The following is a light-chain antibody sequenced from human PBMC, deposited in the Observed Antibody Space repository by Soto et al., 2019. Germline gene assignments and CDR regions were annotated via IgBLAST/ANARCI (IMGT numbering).Light chain of an antibody. V-gene: IGKV3-20*01. J-gene: IGKJ4*01. Sequence: EIVLTQSPGTLALSPEERAELSCRASESVRSDYLAWYQQKPGQAPRLLIYSVSRRAAGIPERFSGSGSGTDFTLTISRVDSEDFAVYYCQQYGSSPPLSFGGGTTVEIK. CDR1: ESVRSDY. CDR3: QQYGSSPPLS. CDR2: SVS.